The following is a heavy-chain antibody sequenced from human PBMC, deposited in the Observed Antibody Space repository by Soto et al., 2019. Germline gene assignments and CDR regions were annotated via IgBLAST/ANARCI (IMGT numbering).Heavy chain of an antibody. J-gene: IGHJ3*02. D-gene: IGHD6-19*01. CDR2: ISGSDGST. CDR1: GFTFSTYA. Sequence: EVQLLESGGGLVQPGGSLRLSCVASGFTFSTYAMNWVRQAPGKRLEWVSAISGSDGSTYYADSVKGRFTISRDNSKNTLYLQMRSLRAEDTAVYYCAKESLFSGWYVGDALDIWGQGTMVTVSS. CDR3: AKESLFSGWYVGDALDI. V-gene: IGHV3-23*01.